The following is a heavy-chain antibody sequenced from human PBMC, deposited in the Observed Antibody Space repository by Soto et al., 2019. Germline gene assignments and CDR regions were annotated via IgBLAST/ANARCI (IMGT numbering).Heavy chain of an antibody. CDR3: ARVYSSGWSFYYGTDV. V-gene: IGHV6-1*01. D-gene: IGHD6-19*01. CDR1: GDSRSSNSAI. Sequence: SQTLSLTCAIFGDSRSSNSAIWNWFRQSPSRGLEWLGRTYYTSKWYNDYAVSVKSRISINPDTSKNQVSLQLNSVTPEDTAVYYCARVYSSGWSFYYGTDVWGQGTTVTVSS. CDR2: TYYTSKWYN. J-gene: IGHJ6*02.